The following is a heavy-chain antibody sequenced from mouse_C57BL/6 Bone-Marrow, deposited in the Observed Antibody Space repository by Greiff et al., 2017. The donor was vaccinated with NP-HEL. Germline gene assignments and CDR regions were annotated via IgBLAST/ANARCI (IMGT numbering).Heavy chain of an antibody. CDR1: GYSFTGYF. Sequence: EVQLQQSGPELVKPGDSVKISCKASGYSFTGYFMNWVMQSHGKSLEWIGRINPYNGDTFYNQKFKGKATLTVDKSSSTAHMELRSLTSEDSAVYYGAREGCSNHDWFAYWGQGTLVTVSA. J-gene: IGHJ3*01. CDR2: INPYNGDT. D-gene: IGHD2-5*01. V-gene: IGHV1-20*01. CDR3: AREGCSNHDWFAY.